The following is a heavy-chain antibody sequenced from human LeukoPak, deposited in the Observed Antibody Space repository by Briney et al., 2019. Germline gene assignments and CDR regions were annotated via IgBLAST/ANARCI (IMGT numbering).Heavy chain of an antibody. J-gene: IGHJ4*02. CDR3: ARTYSSSDEFDY. Sequence: ASVKVSCKASGYTFTSYYIHWVRQAPGEGLEWMGIINPSGGSTTYAQKFQGRVAMTRDTSTSRVYMEVSSLRSEDTAVYYCARTYSSSDEFDYWGQGTLVTVSS. CDR1: GYTFTSYY. D-gene: IGHD6-13*01. V-gene: IGHV1-46*01. CDR2: INPSGGST.